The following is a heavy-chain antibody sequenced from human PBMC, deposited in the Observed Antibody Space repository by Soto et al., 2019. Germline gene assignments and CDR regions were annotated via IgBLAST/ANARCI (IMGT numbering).Heavy chain of an antibody. CDR2: INHSGST. CDR3: ARGASGYYDSSGYYSPYYFDY. CDR1: GGSISSGGYS. V-gene: IGHV4-30-2*01. J-gene: IGHJ4*02. D-gene: IGHD3-22*01. Sequence: PSETLSLTCAVSGGSISSGGYSWSWIRQPPGKGLEWIGEINHSGSTNYNPSLKSRVTISVDTSKNQFSLKLSSVTAADTAVYYCARGASGYYDSSGYYSPYYFDYWGQGTLVTVSS.